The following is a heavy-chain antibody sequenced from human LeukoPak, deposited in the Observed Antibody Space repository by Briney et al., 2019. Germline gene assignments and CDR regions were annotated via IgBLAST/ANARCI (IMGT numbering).Heavy chain of an antibody. Sequence: GGSLRLSCAGSGFPFSSHGMNWVRQAPGKVLEWVSYISRSGSTIYYADSVKGRFTISRDNAKNSLYPQMNSLRAEDTAVYYCARRVIVVGLDYWGQGTLVTVSS. CDR2: ISRSGSTI. J-gene: IGHJ4*02. D-gene: IGHD3-22*01. CDR3: ARRVIVVGLDY. V-gene: IGHV3-48*03. CDR1: GFPFSSHG.